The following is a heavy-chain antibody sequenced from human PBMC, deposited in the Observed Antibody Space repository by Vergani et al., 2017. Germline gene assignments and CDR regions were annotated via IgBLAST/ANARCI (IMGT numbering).Heavy chain of an antibody. CDR3: ARSGSYYLDY. CDR2: IIPILGIA. V-gene: IGHV1-69*02. Sequence: QVQLVQSGAEVKKPGSSVKVSCKASGGTFSSYTISWVRQAPGQGLEWMGRIIPILGIANYAQKFQGRVTITADKSTSTAYIELTSLRSEDTAVYYCARSGSYYLDYWGQGTLVTVSS. CDR1: GGTFSSYT. J-gene: IGHJ4*02. D-gene: IGHD1-26*01.